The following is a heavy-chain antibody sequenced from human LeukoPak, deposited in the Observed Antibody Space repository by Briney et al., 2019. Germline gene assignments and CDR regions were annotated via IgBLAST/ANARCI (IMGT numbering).Heavy chain of an antibody. J-gene: IGHJ4*02. CDR2: IIPIFGTA. CDR1: GGTFMRHS. Sequence: ASVKVSCKASGGTFMRHSISWVRQAPGQGLEWMGGIIPIFGTASYAQRLQGRVTMTTDTSTSTAYMELRSLRSDDTAVYYCARDKAHDYWGQGTLVTVSS. V-gene: IGHV1-18*01. CDR3: ARDKAHDY.